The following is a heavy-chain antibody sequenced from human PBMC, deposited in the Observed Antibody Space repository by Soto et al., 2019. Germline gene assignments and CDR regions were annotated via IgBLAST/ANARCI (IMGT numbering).Heavy chain of an antibody. J-gene: IGHJ4*02. CDR3: ARAPGHSGYDALDY. CDR2: INSNGGST. V-gene: IGHV3-64*01. Sequence: EVQLVESGGGLVQPGGSLRLSCAASGYTFSTYAMHWVRQAPGKGLEYVSVINSNGGSTFYANSVKGRFTISRDNSKNTLYLQMGSLRVEDTGVYYCARAPGHSGYDALDYWGQGTLVTVSS. D-gene: IGHD5-12*01. CDR1: GYTFSTYA.